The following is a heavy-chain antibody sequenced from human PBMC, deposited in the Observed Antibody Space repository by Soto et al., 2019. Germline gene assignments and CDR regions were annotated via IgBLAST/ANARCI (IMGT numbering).Heavy chain of an antibody. V-gene: IGHV3-30*14. J-gene: IGHJ6*02. CDR2: VSYDGTKE. D-gene: IGHD6-13*01. CDR1: GFTFDSYP. CDR3: ARAEYSSRWSPYYYYYGMDV. Sequence: QVQLVESGGGVVQPGRSLRLSCAVSGFTFDSYPMHWVRQAPGKGLEWVAVVSYDGTKEYYADSVKGRFTISRDNSKSTLSLQMNSLRADDTAVYYCARAEYSSRWSPYYYYYGMDVWGQGTTVTVSS.